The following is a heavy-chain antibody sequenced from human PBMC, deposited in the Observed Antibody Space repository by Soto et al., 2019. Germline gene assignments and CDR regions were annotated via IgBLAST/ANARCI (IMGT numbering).Heavy chain of an antibody. Sequence: GGSLRLSCAASGFTFSSYWMSWVRQAPGKGLEWVANIKQDGSETYYVDSVKGRFTISRDNAKNSLYLQMNSLRAEDSSVYYCVSSSWFVEWNCWGQGTLVTVSS. CDR1: GFTFSSYW. CDR3: VSSSWFVEWNC. J-gene: IGHJ4*02. D-gene: IGHD6-13*01. V-gene: IGHV3-7*01. CDR2: IKQDGSET.